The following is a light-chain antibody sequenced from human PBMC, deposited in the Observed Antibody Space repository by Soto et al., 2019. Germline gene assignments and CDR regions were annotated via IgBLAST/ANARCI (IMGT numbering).Light chain of an antibody. CDR1: SSDVGGYDY. Sequence: QSVLTQPASVSGSPGQSITISCTGTSSDVGGYDYVSWYQQHPGKAPKLMIYDVTNRPSGVSNRFSGSKSGNTASLTITGLQADDDADSSSISYESISTYVFRTRTKVPVL. V-gene: IGLV2-14*01. CDR3: ISYESISTYV. J-gene: IGLJ1*01. CDR2: DVT.